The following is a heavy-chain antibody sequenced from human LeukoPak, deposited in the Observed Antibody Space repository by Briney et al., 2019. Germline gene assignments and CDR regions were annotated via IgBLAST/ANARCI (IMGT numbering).Heavy chain of an antibody. CDR2: ISRNSGSI. J-gene: IGHJ4*02. CDR1: GFTFDDYV. D-gene: IGHD3-22*01. CDR3: ARVPGLILSPDY. V-gene: IGHV3-9*01. Sequence: PGGSLRLSCAAAGFTFDDYVMHWVRQAPGKGLEWVSGISRNSGSIGYADSVKGRFTISRDNAKNSLYLQMNSLRAEDTAVYYCARVPGLILSPDYWGQGTLVTVSS.